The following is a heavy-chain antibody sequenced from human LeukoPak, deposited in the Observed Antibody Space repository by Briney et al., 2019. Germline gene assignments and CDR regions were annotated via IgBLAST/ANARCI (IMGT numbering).Heavy chain of an antibody. Sequence: GGTLRLSCAASGFTFSSYGMSWVRQTPGKGLEWVSATVGSGPDTYHADSVKGRFTVSRDNSRNTLYLQMNSLRVEDTAVYYCTKAPLRSCTGAFCYPFDYWGQGTLVTVSS. CDR3: TKAPLRSCTGAFCYPFDY. J-gene: IGHJ4*02. CDR2: TVGSGPDT. V-gene: IGHV3-23*01. D-gene: IGHD2-8*02. CDR1: GFTFSSYG.